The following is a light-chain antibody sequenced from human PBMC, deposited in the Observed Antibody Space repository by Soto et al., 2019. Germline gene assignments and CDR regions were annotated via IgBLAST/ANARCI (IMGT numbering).Light chain of an antibody. Sequence: QSVLTQPPSGSGFPGQSVTISCTGTSSDVGGYNYVSWYQQYPGRAPKLMIYEVTKRPSGVPDRFSGSKSGNTASLTVSGLQAEDEADYYCSSYAASNNFYFVFGGGTKVTVL. CDR1: SSDVGGYNY. J-gene: IGLJ3*02. V-gene: IGLV2-8*01. CDR3: SSYAASNNFYFV. CDR2: EVT.